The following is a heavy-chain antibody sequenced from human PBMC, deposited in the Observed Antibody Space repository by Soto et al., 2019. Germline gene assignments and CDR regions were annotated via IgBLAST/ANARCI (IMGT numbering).Heavy chain of an antibody. Sequence: QVQLVQSGAEVKKPGASVKVSCKASGYTFTGYYMHWVRQAPGQGLEWMGWINPNSGGTNYAQKFQGRVTMTRDTSISTAYMELSRLRSDDTAVYYCARDWGGGAVAGNPVDYWGQGTLVTVSS. V-gene: IGHV1-2*02. J-gene: IGHJ4*02. D-gene: IGHD6-19*01. CDR3: ARDWGGGAVAGNPVDY. CDR2: INPNSGGT. CDR1: GYTFTGYY.